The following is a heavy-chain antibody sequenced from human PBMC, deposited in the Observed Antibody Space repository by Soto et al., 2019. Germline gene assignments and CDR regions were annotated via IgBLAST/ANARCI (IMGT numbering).Heavy chain of an antibody. D-gene: IGHD6-19*01. Sequence: PGGSLRLSCAGSGFTFSSVAMTWVRQAPGKGLEWVSSISGSGDSTYYADSVKGRFTISRDNSKNTLYLQMNSLRAEDTAVYYCAGGAGWHTNHWGQGTLVTVSS. V-gene: IGHV3-23*01. CDR3: AGGAGWHTNH. CDR1: GFTFSSVA. CDR2: ISGSGDST. J-gene: IGHJ5*02.